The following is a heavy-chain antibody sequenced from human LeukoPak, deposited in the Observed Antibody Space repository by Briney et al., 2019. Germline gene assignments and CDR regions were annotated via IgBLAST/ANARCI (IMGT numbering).Heavy chain of an antibody. CDR2: ISSSGTTI. CDR3: ARDDSSVFYAFDI. Sequence: GSLRLSCAASGFTFSSYEMNWVRQAPGKGLEWVSYISSSGTTIYYADSVKGRVTISRDNAKNSLYLQMNSLRAEDTAVYYCARDDSSVFYAFDIWGQGTMVTVSS. D-gene: IGHD3-22*01. J-gene: IGHJ3*02. CDR1: GFTFSSYE. V-gene: IGHV3-48*03.